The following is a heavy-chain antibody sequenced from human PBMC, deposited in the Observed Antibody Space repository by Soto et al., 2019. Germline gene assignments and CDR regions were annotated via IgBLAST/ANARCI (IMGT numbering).Heavy chain of an antibody. CDR3: ASEQWLVLL. CDR2: ISSSSSYI. CDR1: GFTFSSYS. Sequence: EVQLVESGGGLVKPGGSLRLSCAASGFTFSSYSMNWVRQAPGKGLEWVSSISSSSSYINYADSVKGRFTISRENAKNSLYLQMNSLRAEDTAVYYCASEQWLVLLWGQGTLVTVSS. V-gene: IGHV3-21*01. D-gene: IGHD6-19*01. J-gene: IGHJ4*02.